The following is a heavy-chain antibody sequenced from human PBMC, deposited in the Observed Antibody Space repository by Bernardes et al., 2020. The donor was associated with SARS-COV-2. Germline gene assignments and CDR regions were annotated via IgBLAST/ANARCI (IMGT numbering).Heavy chain of an antibody. CDR3: AGSSCGIDCYLGGLRSWDYGMDV. D-gene: IGHD2-21*02. CDR1: GAAISSSNYY. V-gene: IGHV4-39*01. CDR2: MYSTGSS. J-gene: IGHJ6*02. Sequence: ETRSLTCTVSGAAISSSNYYWGWIRQPPGKGLDWIGSMYSTGSSYYNTSLHRRVRESVDTSRNQFTLRLSFVTAADTAVYYCAGSSCGIDCYLGGLRSWDYGMDVWGQGTTVTVSS.